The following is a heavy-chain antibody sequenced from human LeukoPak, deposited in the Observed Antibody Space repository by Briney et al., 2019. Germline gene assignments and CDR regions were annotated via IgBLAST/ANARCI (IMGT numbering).Heavy chain of an antibody. CDR1: GGSISSSSYY. D-gene: IGHD3-3*01. V-gene: IGHV4-39*01. Sequence: SETLPLTCTVSGGSISSSSYYWAWIRQSPGKGLEWIGSIYFTGNTYYNPSLKSRVTISLDTSKNQFSLKVNFMTGADTAVYFCASGFFVHTFDFWGQGTLITVSS. CDR3: ASGFFVHTFDF. J-gene: IGHJ4*02. CDR2: IYFTGNT.